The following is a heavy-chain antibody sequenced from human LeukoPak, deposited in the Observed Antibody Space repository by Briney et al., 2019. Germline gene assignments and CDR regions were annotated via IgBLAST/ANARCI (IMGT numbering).Heavy chain of an antibody. V-gene: IGHV1-69*06. J-gene: IGHJ5*02. CDR2: IIPIFGTA. D-gene: IGHD4-17*01. CDR1: GGTFSSYA. CDR3: ARGDYGLNWFDP. Sequence: ASVKLSCKASGGTFSSYAISWVRQAPRQRLEWMGGIIPIFGTANYAQKFQGRVTITADKSTSTAYMELSSLRSEDTAVYYCARGDYGLNWFDPWGQGTLVTVSS.